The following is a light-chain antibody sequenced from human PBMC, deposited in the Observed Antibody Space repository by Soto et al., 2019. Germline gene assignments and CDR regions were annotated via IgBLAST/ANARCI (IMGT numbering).Light chain of an antibody. CDR3: AAWDGTLNGVV. V-gene: IGLV1-44*01. Sequence: QSVLTQPPSASGTPGQRVTISCSGGSSNIGSNTVNWYQQFPATAPRLLISIDDQRPSGVPDRFSGSKSGTSASLAISGLQCEDEADYYCAAWDGTLNGVVFGGGTQLTVL. CDR1: SSNIGSNT. J-gene: IGLJ7*01. CDR2: IDD.